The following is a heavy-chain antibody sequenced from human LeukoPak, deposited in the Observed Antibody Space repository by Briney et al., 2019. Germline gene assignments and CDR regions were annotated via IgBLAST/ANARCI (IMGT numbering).Heavy chain of an antibody. V-gene: IGHV3-23*01. CDR3: AKGLVVAFSGLFDY. J-gene: IGHJ4*02. CDR2: ISGSGGST. CDR1: GFTFNNNW. Sequence: PGRSLRLSCVVSGFTFNNNWMTWVRQAPGKGLEWVSAISGSGGSTYYADSVKGRFTISRDNSKNTLYLQMNSLRAEDTAVYYCAKGLVVAFSGLFDYWGQGTLVTVSS. D-gene: IGHD5-12*01.